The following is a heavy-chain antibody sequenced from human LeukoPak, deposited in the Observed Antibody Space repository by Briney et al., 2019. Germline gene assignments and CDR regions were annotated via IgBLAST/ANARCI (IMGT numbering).Heavy chain of an antibody. Sequence: GGSLRLSCAASGFTFSSYAMSWVRQAPGKGLEWVSAISGSGGSTYYADSVKGRFTISRDNSKNTLYLQMNSPRAEDTAVYYCAKSWDSIVVVPVYYFDYWGQGTLVTVSS. CDR3: AKSWDSIVVVPVYYFDY. J-gene: IGHJ4*02. CDR1: GFTFSSYA. D-gene: IGHD2-2*01. V-gene: IGHV3-23*01. CDR2: ISGSGGST.